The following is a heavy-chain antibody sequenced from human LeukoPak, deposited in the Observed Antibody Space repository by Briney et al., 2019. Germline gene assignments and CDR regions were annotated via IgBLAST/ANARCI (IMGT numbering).Heavy chain of an antibody. D-gene: IGHD3-10*01. V-gene: IGHV1-69*05. Sequence: SVKVSCKASGGTFSSYAISWVRQAPGQGLEWMGRIIPIFGTANYAQKFQGRVTITTDESTSTAYMELSSLRSEDTAVYYCARGKDYYGSGSYYRFDYWGQGTLVTASS. J-gene: IGHJ4*02. CDR1: GGTFSSYA. CDR2: IIPIFGTA. CDR3: ARGKDYYGSGSYYRFDY.